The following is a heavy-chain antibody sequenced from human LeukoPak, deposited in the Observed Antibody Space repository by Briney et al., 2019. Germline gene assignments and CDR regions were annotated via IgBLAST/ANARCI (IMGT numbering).Heavy chain of an antibody. CDR1: GGSISSYY. V-gene: IGHV4-4*07. Sequence: SGTLSLTCIVSGGSISSYYWSWIRQPAGRGLEWIGRIYNSGSTNYNPSLKSRVTMSVDTSKNQFSLKLSSVTAADTAVYYCARDRVRYSYGGVQDYFDYWGQGTLVTVSS. CDR2: IYNSGST. CDR3: ARDRVRYSYGGVQDYFDY. J-gene: IGHJ4*02. D-gene: IGHD5-18*01.